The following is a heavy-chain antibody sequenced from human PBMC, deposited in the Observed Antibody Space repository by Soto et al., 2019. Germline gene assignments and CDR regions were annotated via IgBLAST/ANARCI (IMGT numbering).Heavy chain of an antibody. J-gene: IGHJ3*02. Sequence: QVQLQQWGAGLLKPSETLSLTCAVFGGCVNSGNYYWSWIRQPPGKGLEWIGEMSHSGGTHFNPSLKSRVTISVDTSKNQCSLKMSSVTAADTALYYCARVERGTATTVVDAFDIWGPGTMVTVSS. CDR2: MSHSGGT. CDR1: GGCVNSGNYY. CDR3: ARVERGTATTVVDAFDI. D-gene: IGHD1-1*01. V-gene: IGHV4-34*01.